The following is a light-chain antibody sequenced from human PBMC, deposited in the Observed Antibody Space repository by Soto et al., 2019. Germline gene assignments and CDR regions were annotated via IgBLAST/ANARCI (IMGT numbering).Light chain of an antibody. Sequence: QSALTQPASVSGSPGQSITISCTGTSSDVGGYDYVSWYQQHPGKAPKFLIYEVSKRPSGVPDRFSGSKSGNTASLTVSGLQAEDEADYYCSSYAGSNNVVFGGGTKLTVL. CDR3: SSYAGSNNVV. V-gene: IGLV2-8*01. J-gene: IGLJ2*01. CDR1: SSDVGGYDY. CDR2: EVS.